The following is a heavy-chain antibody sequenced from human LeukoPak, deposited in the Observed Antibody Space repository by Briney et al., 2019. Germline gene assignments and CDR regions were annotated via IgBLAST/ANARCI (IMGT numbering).Heavy chain of an antibody. D-gene: IGHD2-21*02. CDR2: ISSSSDAI. V-gene: IGHV3-11*01. CDR1: GFSFTYYY. Sequence: GGSLRLSCAASGFSFTYYYMSWIRQTPAKGLEWVSYISSSSDAIYYADSVKGRFTISRDNAKNLLYLQMNSLRSDDTAVYYCAKDFSGGGDCCDWFDPWGQGTLVTVSS. J-gene: IGHJ5*02. CDR3: AKDFSGGGDCCDWFDP.